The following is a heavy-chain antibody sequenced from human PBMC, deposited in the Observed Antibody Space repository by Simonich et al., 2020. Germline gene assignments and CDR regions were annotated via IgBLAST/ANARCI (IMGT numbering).Heavy chain of an antibody. V-gene: IGHV3-21*01. CDR3: ARWIAVAGTGAYGMDV. CDR2: ISSSSSYI. Sequence: EVQLVESGGGLVKPGGSLRLSCAASGFTFSSYSMNWVRQAPGKGLEWVSSISSSSSYIYYADAMKGRSTISRNNAKNSRYLQRNSLRAEDTAVYYCARWIAVAGTGAYGMDVWGQGTTVTVSS. D-gene: IGHD6-19*01. CDR1: GFTFSSYS. J-gene: IGHJ6*02.